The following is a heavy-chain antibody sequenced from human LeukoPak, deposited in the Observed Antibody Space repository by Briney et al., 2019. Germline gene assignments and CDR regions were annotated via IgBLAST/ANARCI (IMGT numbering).Heavy chain of an antibody. CDR2: IYYSGST. Sequence: KASETLSLTCTVSGGSISSYYWSWIRQPPGKGLEWMGYIYYSGSTNYNPSLKSRVTISVETSKNQFSLKLSSVPAADTAVYYCARVDISVAGDHFDYWGQGTLVTVSS. J-gene: IGHJ4*02. D-gene: IGHD6-19*01. CDR3: ARVDISVAGDHFDY. CDR1: GGSISSYY. V-gene: IGHV4-59*01.